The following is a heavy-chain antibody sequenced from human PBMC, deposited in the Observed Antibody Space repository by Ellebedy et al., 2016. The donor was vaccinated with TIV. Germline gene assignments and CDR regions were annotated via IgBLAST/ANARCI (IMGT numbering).Heavy chain of an antibody. J-gene: IGHJ4*02. D-gene: IGHD4-17*01. Sequence: PGGSLRLSCAASGFTFSSYGMHWVRQAPGKGLEWVAVIWNDGSNKYYADSVKGRFTISRDNSKNTLSLQMNSLRAEDTAVYYCARDHSHSGDYAGDYWGQGTLVTVSS. CDR2: IWNDGSNK. CDR3: ARDHSHSGDYAGDY. V-gene: IGHV3-33*01. CDR1: GFTFSSYG.